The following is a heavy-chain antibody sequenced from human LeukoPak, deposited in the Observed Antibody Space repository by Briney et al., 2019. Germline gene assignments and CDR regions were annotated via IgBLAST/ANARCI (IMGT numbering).Heavy chain of an antibody. CDR1: GGSISSSNYY. Sequence: PSETLSLTCTVSGGSISSSNYYWGWIRQPPGKGLEWIGSIYYSGSTYYSPSLKSRVTISVDTSKNQFSLKLSSVTAADTAVYYCARHRYSGYVPTIDYWGQGTLVTVSS. J-gene: IGHJ4*02. CDR2: IYYSGST. CDR3: ARHRYSGYVPTIDY. V-gene: IGHV4-39*01. D-gene: IGHD5-12*01.